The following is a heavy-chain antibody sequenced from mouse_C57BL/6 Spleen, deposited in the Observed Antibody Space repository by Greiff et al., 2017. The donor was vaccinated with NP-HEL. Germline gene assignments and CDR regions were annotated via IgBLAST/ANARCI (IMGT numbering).Heavy chain of an antibody. CDR3: ARSDGYSYWYFDV. J-gene: IGHJ1*03. Sequence: EVQRVESGGGLVKPGGSLKLSCAASGFTFSDYGMHWVRQAPEKGLEWVAYISSGSSTIYYADTVKGRFTISRDNAKNTLFLQMTSLRSEDTAMYYCARSDGYSYWYFDVWGTGTTVTVSS. V-gene: IGHV5-17*01. D-gene: IGHD2-3*01. CDR1: GFTFSDYG. CDR2: ISSGSSTI.